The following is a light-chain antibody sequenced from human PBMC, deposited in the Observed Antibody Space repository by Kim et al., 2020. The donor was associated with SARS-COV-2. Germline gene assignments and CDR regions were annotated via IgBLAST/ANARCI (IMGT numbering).Light chain of an antibody. CDR1: SCNIGNND. V-gene: IGLV1-51*01. J-gene: IGLJ3*02. CDR2: AND. Sequence: PGQRVTISCYGDSCNIGNNDVSWYQQLPGTAPKLLIYANDKRSSGIPDRFSGSKSGASATLVITGLQTGDEADYYCGTWDSSLSGVFGGGTQLTVL. CDR3: GTWDSSLSGV.